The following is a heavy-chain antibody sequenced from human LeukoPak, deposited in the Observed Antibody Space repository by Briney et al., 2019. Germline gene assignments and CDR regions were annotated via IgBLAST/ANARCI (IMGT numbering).Heavy chain of an antibody. J-gene: IGHJ4*02. D-gene: IGHD6-19*01. V-gene: IGHV3-23*01. CDR1: GFTFDYSA. CDR3: AKDETVAVTGPEY. Sequence: GGSLRLSCAASGFTFDYSAMTWVRQAPEKGLEWVSTINTGDITFYANSVKGRFTISRDNSKNALFLQMNSLRAEDTAIYYCAKDETVAVTGPEYWGQGTLVTVSS. CDR2: INTGDIT.